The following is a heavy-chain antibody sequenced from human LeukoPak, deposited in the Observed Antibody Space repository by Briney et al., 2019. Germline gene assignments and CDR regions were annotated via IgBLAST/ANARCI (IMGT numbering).Heavy chain of an antibody. D-gene: IGHD3-22*01. J-gene: IGHJ6*03. CDR2: INHSGST. CDR1: GGSFSGYY. Sequence: SETLSLTCAVYGGSFSGYYWSWIRQPPGKGLEWIGEINHSGSTNYNPSLKSRVTISVDTSKNQFSLKLSSVTAADTAVYYCARNLAYYYDSSGYNYYYMDVWGKGTTVTISS. CDR3: ARNLAYYYDSSGYNYYYMDV. V-gene: IGHV4-34*01.